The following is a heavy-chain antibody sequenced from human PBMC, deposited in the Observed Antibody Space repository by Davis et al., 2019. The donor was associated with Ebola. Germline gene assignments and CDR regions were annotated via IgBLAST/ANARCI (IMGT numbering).Heavy chain of an antibody. CDR3: ARVAADGYFDY. CDR1: GFTFSSYS. CDR2: ISSSSSYI. Sequence: GESLKISCAASGFTFSSYSMNWVRQAPGKGLEWVSSISSSSSYIYYADSVKGRFTISRDNAKNSLYLQMNSLRAEDTAVYYCARVAADGYFDYWGQGTLVTVS. D-gene: IGHD6-13*01. J-gene: IGHJ4*02. V-gene: IGHV3-21*01.